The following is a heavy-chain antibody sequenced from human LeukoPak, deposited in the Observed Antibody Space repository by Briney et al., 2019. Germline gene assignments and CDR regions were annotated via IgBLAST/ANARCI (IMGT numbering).Heavy chain of an antibody. V-gene: IGHV3-33*01. CDR2: IWYDGSNK. CDR3: ATVAPAAYSYYYYGMDV. D-gene: IGHD2-2*01. CDR1: GFTFSSYG. J-gene: IGHJ6*02. Sequence: GGSLRLSCAASGFTFSSYGMHWVRQAPGKGLEWVAVIWYDGSNKYYADSVKGRFTISRDNSKNTLYLQMNSLRAEDTAVYYCATVAPAAYSYYYYGMDVWGQGTTVTVSS.